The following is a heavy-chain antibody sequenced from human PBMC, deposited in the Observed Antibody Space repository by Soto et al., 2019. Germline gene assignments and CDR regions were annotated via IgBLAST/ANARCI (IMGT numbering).Heavy chain of an antibody. J-gene: IGHJ2*01. CDR3: ARGGYYGSGSYYHNWYFDL. Sequence: PGGSLRLSCAASGFTFSSYSMNWVRQAPGKGLEWVSYISSSSSTIYYADSVKGRFTISRDNAKNSLYLQMNSLRDEDTAVYYCARGGYYGSGSYYHNWYFDLWGRGTLVTVSS. CDR2: ISSSSSTI. D-gene: IGHD3-10*01. CDR1: GFTFSSYS. V-gene: IGHV3-48*02.